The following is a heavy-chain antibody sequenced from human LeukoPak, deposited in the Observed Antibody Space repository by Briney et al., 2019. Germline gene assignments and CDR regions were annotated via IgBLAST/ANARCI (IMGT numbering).Heavy chain of an antibody. CDR1: GGSISGYY. J-gene: IGHJ4*02. D-gene: IGHD5-18*01. CDR2: IFHSGST. CDR3: ARRNLGYSYGRERTFDY. Sequence: ASETLSLTCTVSGGSISGYYWNWIRQPAGKGLEWIGRIFHSGSTNYNPSLNSRVTMSVDTSKNQFSLKLSSVTAADTTVYYCARRNLGYSYGRERTFDYWGQGTLVTVSS. V-gene: IGHV4-4*07.